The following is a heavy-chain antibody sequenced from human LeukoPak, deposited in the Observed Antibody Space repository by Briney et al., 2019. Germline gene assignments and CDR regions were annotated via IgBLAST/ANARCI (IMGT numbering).Heavy chain of an antibody. CDR2: MYTSGTT. CDR3: ARDQGSYYGVDV. J-gene: IGHJ6*02. CDR1: GGSISTYY. V-gene: IGHV4-4*07. Sequence: SETLSLTCTVSGGSISTYYWSWIRQPAGKGLEWIGRMYTSGTTKYNPSLKSRVTMSVDTSNNQFSLKVSSVTAADAAVYYCARDQGSYYGVDVWGQGTTVTVSS.